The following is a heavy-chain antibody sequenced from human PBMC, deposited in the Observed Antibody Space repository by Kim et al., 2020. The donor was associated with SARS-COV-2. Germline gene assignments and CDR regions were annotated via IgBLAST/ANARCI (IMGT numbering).Heavy chain of an antibody. CDR1: GGSISSYY. CDR2: IYYSGST. D-gene: IGHD2-21*01. V-gene: IGHV4-59*13. CDR3: ASLAYCGGDCYTEFDY. Sequence: SETLSLTCTVSGGSISSYYWSWIRQPPGKGLEWIGYIYYSGSTNYNASLKSRVTISVDTSKNQFSLKLSSVTAADTAVYYCASLAYCGGDCYTEFDYWGQGTLVTVSS. J-gene: IGHJ4*02.